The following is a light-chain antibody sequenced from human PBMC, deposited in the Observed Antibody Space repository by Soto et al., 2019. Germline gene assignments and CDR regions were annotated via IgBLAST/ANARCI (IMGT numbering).Light chain of an antibody. CDR2: VGSGGIVG. CDR3: GADHGSGSNPMWV. CDR1: SGYSNYK. V-gene: IGLV9-49*01. J-gene: IGLJ2*01. Sequence: QAVVTQPPSASASLGASVTLTCTLTSGYSNYKVDWYQQRPGKGPRFVMRVGSGGIVGSKGDGIPDRFSVLGSGLNRYLTIKNIQEEDESDYHCGADHGSGSNPMWVFGGGTKSPS.